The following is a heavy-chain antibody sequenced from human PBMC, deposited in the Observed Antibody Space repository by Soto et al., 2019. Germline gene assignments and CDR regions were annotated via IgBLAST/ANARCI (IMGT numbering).Heavy chain of an antibody. Sequence: GGSLRLSCAASGFTFSSYWMSWVRQAPGKGLEWVANIKQDGSEKYYVDSVKGRFTISRDNAKNSLYLQMNSLRAEDTAVYYCARLWFGELFPHGAYDIWGQGTMVTASS. CDR3: ARLWFGELFPHGAYDI. CDR2: IKQDGSEK. V-gene: IGHV3-7*05. CDR1: GFTFSSYW. D-gene: IGHD3-10*01. J-gene: IGHJ3*02.